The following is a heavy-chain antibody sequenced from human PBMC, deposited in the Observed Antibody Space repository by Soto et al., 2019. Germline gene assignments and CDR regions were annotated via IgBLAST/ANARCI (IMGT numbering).Heavy chain of an antibody. CDR1: GGTFSSLG. CDR2: IIPISGRT. D-gene: IGHD3-10*01. CDR3: ATRGTQGRWPEFADY. J-gene: IGHJ4*02. V-gene: IGHV1-69*06. Sequence: QVQLVQSGAEVKRPGSSVKVSCEASGGTFSSLGFTWVRQAPGQGLEWMGGIIPISGRTTFAPKFLGRVTITADKSTRTTYMELTALTSDDTAIYYCATRGTQGRWPEFADYWGQGTLVTVSS.